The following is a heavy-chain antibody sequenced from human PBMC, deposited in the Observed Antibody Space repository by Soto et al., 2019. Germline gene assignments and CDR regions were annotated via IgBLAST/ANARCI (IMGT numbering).Heavy chain of an antibody. J-gene: IGHJ6*02. D-gene: IGHD3-3*01. Sequence: PSETLSITCTVSGGSISNGGYYWTWIRQHPGKGLEWIGYIYYSGSTYYNPSLKSRVTISVDTSKNEFSLKLTSVTAADTAVYYCARDVTDFWSGHEGMDVWGQGTTVTVSS. CDR1: GGSISNGGYY. V-gene: IGHV4-31*03. CDR2: IYYSGST. CDR3: ARDVTDFWSGHEGMDV.